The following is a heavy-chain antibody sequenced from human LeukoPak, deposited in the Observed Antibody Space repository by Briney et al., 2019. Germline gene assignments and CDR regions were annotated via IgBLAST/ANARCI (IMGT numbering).Heavy chain of an antibody. J-gene: IGHJ3*02. V-gene: IGHV4-59*11. CDR1: GGSISRHF. D-gene: IGHD3-22*01. CDR3: ARLLDNDSSGDPDTFDM. Sequence: PSETLSLTFSVSGGSISRHFWSWSRQPPGKGLEWIAFIHYNGRTKYNPSLQSRVTISRDTSENKFSLKVTSVTAADTAVYYCARLLDNDSSGDPDTFDMWGQGTVVTVSS. CDR2: IHYNGRT.